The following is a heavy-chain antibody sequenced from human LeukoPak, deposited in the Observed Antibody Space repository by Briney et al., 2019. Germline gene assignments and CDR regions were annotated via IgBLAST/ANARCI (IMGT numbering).Heavy chain of an antibody. CDR2: IYYSGST. CDR1: GGSISSYY. J-gene: IGHJ5*02. Sequence: RASETLSLTCTVSGGSISSYYWSWIRQPPGKGLEWIGYIYYSGSTNYNPSLKSRVTISVDTSKNQFSLKLSSVTAADTAVYYCARGPYDSSGYYNWFDPWGQGTLVTVSS. CDR3: ARGPYDSSGYYNWFDP. V-gene: IGHV4-59*01. D-gene: IGHD3-22*01.